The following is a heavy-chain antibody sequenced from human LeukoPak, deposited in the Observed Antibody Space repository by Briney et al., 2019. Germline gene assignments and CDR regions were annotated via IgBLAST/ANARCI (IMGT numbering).Heavy chain of an antibody. J-gene: IGHJ4*02. Sequence: GSLRLSCAASGFTFSTYGMHWVRQAPGKGLEWVAVIWYDGGIKYYADSLKGRFTISRDNSKNTLYLQMNSLRAEDTAVYYCARAVGPYDYWGQGTLVTVSS. CDR3: ARAVGPYDY. CDR2: IWYDGGIK. D-gene: IGHD3-10*01. V-gene: IGHV3-33*01. CDR1: GFTFSTYG.